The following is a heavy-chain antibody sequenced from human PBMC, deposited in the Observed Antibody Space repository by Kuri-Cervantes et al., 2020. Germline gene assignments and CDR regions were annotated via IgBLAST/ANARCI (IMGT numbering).Heavy chain of an antibody. CDR3: AKAGGSTYYSSSGNWFDP. D-gene: IGHD6-13*01. Sequence: SLKISCAASGFTFDDYAMHWVRQAPGKGLEWVSGISWHSGSIGYADSVKGRFTISRDNAKNSLYLQMNSLRAEDTALYYCAKAGGSTYYSSSGNWFDPWGQGTTVTVSS. J-gene: IGHJ5*01. CDR1: GFTFDDYA. CDR2: ISWHSGSI. V-gene: IGHV3-9*01.